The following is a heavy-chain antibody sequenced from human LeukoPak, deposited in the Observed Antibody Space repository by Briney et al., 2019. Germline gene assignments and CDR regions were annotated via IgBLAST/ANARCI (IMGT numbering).Heavy chain of an antibody. Sequence: SETLSLTCTVSGGSISSGSYYWSWIRQPAGKGLEWIGRIFTSGSTKYNPSLKSRVTISVDTSKNQFSLKLSSVTAADTAVYYCARLGIDYGSGSQYYYYYYMDVWGKGTTVTISS. CDR2: IFTSGST. CDR1: GGSISSGSYY. D-gene: IGHD3-10*01. V-gene: IGHV4-61*02. J-gene: IGHJ6*03. CDR3: ARLGIDYGSGSQYYYYYYMDV.